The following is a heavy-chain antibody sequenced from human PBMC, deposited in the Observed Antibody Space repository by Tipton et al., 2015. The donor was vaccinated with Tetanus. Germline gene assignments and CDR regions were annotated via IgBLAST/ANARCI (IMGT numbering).Heavy chain of an antibody. CDR3: AKRGQQWVVSSYFDS. D-gene: IGHD6-19*01. CDR1: GFTFSNYG. V-gene: IGHV3-30*18. J-gene: IGHJ4*02. CDR2: MSKDGGFK. Sequence: RSLRLSCAASGFTFSNYGMHWVRQAPGKGLEWVAVMSKDGGFKHYVDSAKGRFTISRDNSKNTVFLQMTGLRVDDTAVYFCAKRGQQWVVSSYFDSWGQGARVAVSS.